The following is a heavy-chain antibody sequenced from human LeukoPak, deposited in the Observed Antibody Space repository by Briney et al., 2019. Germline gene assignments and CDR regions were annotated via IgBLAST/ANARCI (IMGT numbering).Heavy chain of an antibody. V-gene: IGHV4-4*02. CDR1: VDPISSSKW. Sequence: SETLSLTCAVSVDPISSSKWWSWVRQAPGKGLEWIGEIHHGGSTNYNPSLKSRVTISIDKSKNEFSLKMSSVTAADTAVYYCARSRDTTNYYGMDVWGQGTTVTVSS. CDR2: IHHGGST. CDR3: ARSRDTTNYYGMDV. J-gene: IGHJ6*02. D-gene: IGHD1-1*01.